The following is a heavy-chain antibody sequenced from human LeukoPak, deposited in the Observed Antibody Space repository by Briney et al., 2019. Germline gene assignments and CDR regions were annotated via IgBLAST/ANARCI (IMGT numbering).Heavy chain of an antibody. CDR3: ARATVTRRAFDY. V-gene: IGHV4-61*02. J-gene: IGHJ4*02. D-gene: IGHD4-17*01. CDR2: IYTSGST. CDR1: GGSISSGSYY. Sequence: SETLSLTCTVSGGSISSGSYYWSWIRQPAGKGLEWIGRIYTSGSTNYNPSLKSRVTISVDTSKNQFSLKLSSVTAADTAVYYCARATVTRRAFDYWGQGTLVTVSS.